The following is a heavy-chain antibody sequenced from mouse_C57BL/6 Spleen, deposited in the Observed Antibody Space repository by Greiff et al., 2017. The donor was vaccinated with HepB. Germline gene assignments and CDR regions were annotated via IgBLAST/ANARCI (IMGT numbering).Heavy chain of an antibody. CDR2: INPNNGGT. V-gene: IGHV1-18*01. D-gene: IGHD1-1*01. CDR3: ARDYYGYFDY. CDR1: GYTFTDYN. Sequence: EVQVVESGPELVKPGASVKIPCKASGYTFTDYNMDWVKQSHGKSLEWIGDINPNNGGTIYNQKFKGKATLTVDKSSSTAYMELRSLTSEDTAVYYCARDYYGYFDYWGQGTTLTVSS. J-gene: IGHJ2*01.